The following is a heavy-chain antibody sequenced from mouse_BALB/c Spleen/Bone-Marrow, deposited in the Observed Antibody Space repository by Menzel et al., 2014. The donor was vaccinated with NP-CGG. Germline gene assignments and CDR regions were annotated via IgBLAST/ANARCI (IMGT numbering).Heavy chain of an antibody. J-gene: IGHJ1*01. CDR3: ARYDGNYDWYFDV. CDR2: ISYSGST. CDR1: GDSIXSGY. D-gene: IGHD2-1*01. V-gene: IGHV3-8*02. Sequence: EVKLVESGPSLVKPSQTLSLTCSVTGDSIXSGYWNWIRKFPGNKLEYMGYISYSGSTYYNPSLKSRISITRDTSKNQYYLQLNSVTTEDTATYYCARYDGNYDWYFDVWGAGTTVTVSS.